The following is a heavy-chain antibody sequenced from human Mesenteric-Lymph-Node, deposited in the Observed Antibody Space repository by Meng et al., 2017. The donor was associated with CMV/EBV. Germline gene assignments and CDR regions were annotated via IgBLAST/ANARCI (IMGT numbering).Heavy chain of an antibody. CDR3: ARGGGFWSGYPYYFDY. CDR2: ISDSGGST. Sequence: GESLKISCAASGFTFSSYAMSWVRQAPGKGLEWVSTISDSGGSTYYTDSVKGRFTISRDNSKNTLYLQMNSLRAEDTAVYYCARGGGFWSGYPYYFDYWGQGTLVTVSS. CDR1: GFTFSSYA. V-gene: IGHV3-23*01. D-gene: IGHD3-3*01. J-gene: IGHJ4*02.